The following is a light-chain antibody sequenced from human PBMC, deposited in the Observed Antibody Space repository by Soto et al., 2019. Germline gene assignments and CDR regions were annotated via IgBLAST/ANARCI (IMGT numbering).Light chain of an antibody. Sequence: DIPMTQSPSTLSASVGDRVTITCRASQSISSWLAWYQQKPGKAPKLLIYKASSLESGVPSRFSGSGSGTEFTLTITSRQPDDFATYYCQQYNIYSDAWTFGQGTKVEIK. J-gene: IGKJ1*01. CDR2: KAS. CDR1: QSISSW. CDR3: QQYNIYSDAWT. V-gene: IGKV1-5*03.